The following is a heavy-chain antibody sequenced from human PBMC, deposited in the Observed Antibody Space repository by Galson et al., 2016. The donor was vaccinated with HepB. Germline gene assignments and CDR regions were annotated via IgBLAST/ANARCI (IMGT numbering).Heavy chain of an antibody. D-gene: IGHD2-8*02. CDR3: ASWWQTPASYFDY. V-gene: IGHV3-48*03. CDR2: INSGGGTI. CDR1: DFDFSAYE. J-gene: IGHJ4*02. Sequence: SLRLSCAASDFDFSAYEMNWVRQAPGKGLEWVSYINSGGGTIYYADSVRGRFTISRDNAKNSLYLQMNSLRAEDTAVYYCASWWQTPASYFDYWGQGTLVTVSS.